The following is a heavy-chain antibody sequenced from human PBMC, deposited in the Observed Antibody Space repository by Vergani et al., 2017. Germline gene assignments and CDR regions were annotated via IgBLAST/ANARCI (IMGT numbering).Heavy chain of an antibody. CDR2: IYTSGST. Sequence: QVQLQESGPGLVKPSETLSLTCTVSGGSISNYYWTWIRQPAGKGLEWIWRIYTSGSTNYNPSLKSRVTMSVYTSKNQFSLKLSSVTAADTAVYYCARAREIYYYYYYMDVWGKGTTVTVSS. D-gene: IGHD5-24*01. V-gene: IGHV4-4*07. CDR1: GGSISNYY. J-gene: IGHJ6*03. CDR3: ARAREIYYYYYYMDV.